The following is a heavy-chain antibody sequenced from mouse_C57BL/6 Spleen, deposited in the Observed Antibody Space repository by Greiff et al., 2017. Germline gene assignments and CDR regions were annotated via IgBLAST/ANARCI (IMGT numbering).Heavy chain of an antibody. J-gene: IGHJ2*01. CDR2: IYPGDGDT. CDR3: AGYYGSSYDYFDY. V-gene: IGHV1-80*01. D-gene: IGHD1-1*01. Sequence: QVHVKQSGAELVKPGASVKISCKASGYAFSSYWMNWVKQRPGKGLEWIGQIYPGDGDTNYNGKFKGKATLTADKSSSTAYMQLSSLTSEDSAVYFCAGYYGSSYDYFDYWGQGTTLTVSS. CDR1: GYAFSSYW.